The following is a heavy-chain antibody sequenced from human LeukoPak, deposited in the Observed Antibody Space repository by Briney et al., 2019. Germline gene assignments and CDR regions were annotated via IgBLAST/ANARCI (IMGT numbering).Heavy chain of an antibody. Sequence: PGGSLRLSCVASGFTFHNYEMNWVRQAPGKGLEWVSYISSSGATIYYADAVKGRFTISRDNSKNTLYLQMNSLRAEDTAVYYCAKGGEMATITSYWGQGTLVTVSS. CDR2: ISSSGATI. J-gene: IGHJ4*02. CDR3: AKGGEMATITSY. V-gene: IGHV3-48*03. CDR1: GFTFHNYE. D-gene: IGHD5-24*01.